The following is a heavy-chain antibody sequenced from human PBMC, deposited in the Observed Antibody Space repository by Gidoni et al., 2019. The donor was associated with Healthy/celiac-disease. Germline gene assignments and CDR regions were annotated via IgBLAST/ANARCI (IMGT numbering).Heavy chain of an antibody. CDR2: INHSGTT. V-gene: IGHV4-34*01. CDR3: ARTNYYDSSGYPSAFGYYFDY. D-gene: IGHD3-22*01. CDR1: GGSFSGYS. Sequence: QVQLQQWGAGLCKPSETLSLTCAVYGGSFSGYSWSWIRQPPGKGLDWSGEINHSGTTNYNPSLKSRVTISVDTSKNQFSLKLSSVTAADTAVYYCARTNYYDSSGYPSAFGYYFDYWGQGTLVTVSS. J-gene: IGHJ4*02.